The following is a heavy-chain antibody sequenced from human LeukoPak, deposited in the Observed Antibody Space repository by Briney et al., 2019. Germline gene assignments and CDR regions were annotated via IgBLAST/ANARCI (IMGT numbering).Heavy chain of an antibody. D-gene: IGHD6-19*01. V-gene: IGHV4-38-2*02. CDR1: GYSISSGYY. CDR2: IYHSGRT. Sequence: PSETLSLTCTVSGYSISSGYYWGWIRQPPGKGLEWIGSIYHSGRTFYNPSLKSRVTISVDTSKNQFSLKLSSVTAADTAVYYCAGLYSSGWYIDYWGQGTLVTVSS. J-gene: IGHJ4*02. CDR3: AGLYSSGWYIDY.